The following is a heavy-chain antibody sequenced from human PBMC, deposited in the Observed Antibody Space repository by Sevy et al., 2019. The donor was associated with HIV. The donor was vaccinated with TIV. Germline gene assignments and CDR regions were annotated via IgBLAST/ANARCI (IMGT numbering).Heavy chain of an antibody. CDR3: ASVAGYDMNV. J-gene: IGHJ6*03. CDR2: ISSRSSYI. Sequence: GGPLRLSCAASGFIFSRYSMNWVRQAPGKGLERVSSISSRSSYIYYVDSVKGRFTNSRDNAKNSLYLQMNSLRAEDTVVYFCASVAGYDMNVWGKGTTVTVSS. CDR1: GFIFSRYS. V-gene: IGHV3-21*01. D-gene: IGHD2-21*01.